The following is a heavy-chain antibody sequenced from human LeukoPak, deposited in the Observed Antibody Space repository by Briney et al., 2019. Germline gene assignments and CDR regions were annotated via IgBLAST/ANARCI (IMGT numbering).Heavy chain of an antibody. CDR1: GGSVSTSDYY. CDR3: ARIFDS. J-gene: IGHJ4*02. V-gene: IGHV4-39*07. Sequence: PSETLSLTCTVSGGSVSTSDYYWGWIRKTPGKGLEWIGDIFHNGKTNYNPSLKGRVTISIDTSNNQFSLRLPSVTAADTAVYYCARIFDSWGQGTLVTVSS. CDR2: IFHNGKT.